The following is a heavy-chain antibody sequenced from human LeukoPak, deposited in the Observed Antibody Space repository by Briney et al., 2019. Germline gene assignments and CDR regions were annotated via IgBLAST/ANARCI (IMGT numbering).Heavy chain of an antibody. CDR2: ISGSGGNT. CDR1: GFTFSNYA. CDR3: AKEKSGYDLNWFDP. D-gene: IGHD3-22*01. V-gene: IGHV3-23*01. Sequence: GGSLRLSCAASGFTFSNYAMSWVRQAPGKGLEWVSAISGSGGNTYYADSVKGRFTISRDNSKNTLYLQMNSLRAEDTAVYYCAKEKSGYDLNWFDPWGQGTLVTVSS. J-gene: IGHJ5*02.